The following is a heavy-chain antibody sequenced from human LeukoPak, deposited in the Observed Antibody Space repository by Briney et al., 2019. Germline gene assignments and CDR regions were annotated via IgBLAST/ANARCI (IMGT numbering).Heavy chain of an antibody. D-gene: IGHD3-10*01. CDR2: ISYDGSNK. Sequence: GGSLRLSCEASGFTFSSYAMHWVRQAPGKGLEWVAVISYDGSNKYYADSVKGRFTISRDNSKNTLYLQMNSLRAEDTAVYYCARDWVRGPYYYYGMDVWGQGTTVTVSS. CDR1: GFTFSSYA. J-gene: IGHJ6*02. V-gene: IGHV3-30-3*01. CDR3: ARDWVRGPYYYYGMDV.